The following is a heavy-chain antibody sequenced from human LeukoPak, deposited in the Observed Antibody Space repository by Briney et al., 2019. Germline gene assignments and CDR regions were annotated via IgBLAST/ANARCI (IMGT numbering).Heavy chain of an antibody. D-gene: IGHD2-15*01. V-gene: IGHV3-30*02. CDR2: IRYDGSNK. J-gene: IGHJ6*03. CDR3: AKDHRPGRIVVVVAALQDYYYMDV. Sequence: PGGSLRLSCAASGFTFSSYGMHWVRQAPGKGLEWVAFIRYDGSNKYYADSVKGRFTISRDNSKNTLYLQMNSLRAEDTAVYYCAKDHRPGRIVVVVAALQDYYYMDVWGKGATVTVSS. CDR1: GFTFSSYG.